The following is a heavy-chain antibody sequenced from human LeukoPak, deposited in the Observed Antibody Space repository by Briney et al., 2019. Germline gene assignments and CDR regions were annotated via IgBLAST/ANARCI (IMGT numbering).Heavy chain of an antibody. V-gene: IGHV1-8*03. D-gene: IGHD2-2*01. CDR1: GYTFTSYD. CDR2: MNPNSGNT. Sequence: ASVKVSCKASGYTFTSYDINWVRQATGQGLEWMGWMNPNSGNTGYAQKFQGRVTITRNTSISTAYMELSSLRSEDTAVYYCARASDCSSTSCSYYYYYMDVWGKGTTVTVSS. J-gene: IGHJ6*03. CDR3: ARASDCSSTSCSYYYYYMDV.